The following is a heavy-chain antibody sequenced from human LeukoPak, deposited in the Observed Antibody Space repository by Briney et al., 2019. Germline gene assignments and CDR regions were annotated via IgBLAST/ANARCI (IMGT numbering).Heavy chain of an antibody. CDR1: GFTFSSYE. CDR2: ISSSGSTI. D-gene: IGHD3-10*01. V-gene: IGHV3-48*03. J-gene: IGHJ2*01. Sequence: PGGSLRLSCAASGFTFSSYEMNWVRQAPGKGLEWVSYISSSGSTIYYADSVKGRFTISRDNAKNSLYLQMNSLRAEDTAVYYCARGGRVITMVRGVSSGWYFDLWGRGTLVTVSS. CDR3: ARGGRVITMVRGVSSGWYFDL.